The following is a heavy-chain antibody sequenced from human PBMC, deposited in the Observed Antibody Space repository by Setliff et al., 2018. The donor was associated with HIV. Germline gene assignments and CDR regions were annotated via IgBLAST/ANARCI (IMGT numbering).Heavy chain of an antibody. Sequence: SETLSLTCAVSGYSISSGYYWAWIRQPPGRGLEYIGTIYHSGNTFYNPSLKSRVTISVDTSRNQYSLKVSSVTAADSAKYYCARGPSGRAPAPARAPHYYGLDLWGPGTTVTVSS. CDR1: GYSISSGYY. CDR3: ARGPSGRAPAPARAPHYYGLDL. J-gene: IGHJ6*01. D-gene: IGHD2-2*01. V-gene: IGHV4-38-2*01. CDR2: IYHSGNT.